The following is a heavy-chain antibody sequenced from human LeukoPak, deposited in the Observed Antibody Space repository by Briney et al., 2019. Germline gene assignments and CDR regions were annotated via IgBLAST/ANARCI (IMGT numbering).Heavy chain of an antibody. D-gene: IGHD3-10*01. CDR1: GFTVSSNY. Sequence: GGSLRLSCAASGFTVSSNYMSWVRQAPGKGLEWVSVIYSGGSTYYADSVKGRFTISRDNSKNTLYLQMNSLRAEDTAVYYCAKDRFGEKRSPTDVWGKGTTVTVSS. J-gene: IGHJ6*04. V-gene: IGHV3-66*01. CDR3: AKDRFGEKRSPTDV. CDR2: IYSGGST.